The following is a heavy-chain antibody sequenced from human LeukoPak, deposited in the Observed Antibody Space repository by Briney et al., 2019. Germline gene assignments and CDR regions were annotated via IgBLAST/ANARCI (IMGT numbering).Heavy chain of an antibody. CDR1: GYSISSSYY. D-gene: IGHD6-19*01. CDR3: ARDRGSSGWYEGDY. CDR2: IYYSGST. Sequence: PSETLSLTCTVSGYSISSSYYWGWIRQPPGKGLEWIGYIYYSGSTNYNPSLKSRVTISVDTSKNQFSLKLSSVTAADTAVYYCARDRGSSGWYEGDYWGQGTLVTVSS. V-gene: IGHV4-61*01. J-gene: IGHJ4*02.